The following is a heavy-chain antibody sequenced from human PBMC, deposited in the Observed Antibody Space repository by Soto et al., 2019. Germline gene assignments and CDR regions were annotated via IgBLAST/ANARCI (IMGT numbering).Heavy chain of an antibody. D-gene: IGHD2-15*01. CDR2: INHSGST. Sequence: PSETLSLTCGVYGGPFSGYYWSWIRQPPGKGLEWIGEINHSGSTNSNPSLKSRVTISVDTSKNQFSLKLSSVTAADTAVYFCAKYRRTDAEGYSFHYWGQGALVTVSS. J-gene: IGHJ4*02. CDR3: AKYRRTDAEGYSFHY. V-gene: IGHV4-34*01. CDR1: GGPFSGYY.